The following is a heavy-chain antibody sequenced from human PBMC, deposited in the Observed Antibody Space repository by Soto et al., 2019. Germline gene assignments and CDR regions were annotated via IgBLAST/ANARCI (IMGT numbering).Heavy chain of an antibody. CDR1: GGSISDSDYH. Sequence: QLQLRESGPGLVKPSETLSLTCTVSGGSISDSDYHWGWIRQPPGKGLEWIGSLSRSGSTYHSASLTSRVTLSVDTSKNQFSLTLGSVTAADTAVYYCARHRGPTGPNYWGQGTLVTVSS. V-gene: IGHV4-39*01. CDR2: LSRSGST. CDR3: ARHRGPTGPNY. J-gene: IGHJ4*02. D-gene: IGHD3-10*01.